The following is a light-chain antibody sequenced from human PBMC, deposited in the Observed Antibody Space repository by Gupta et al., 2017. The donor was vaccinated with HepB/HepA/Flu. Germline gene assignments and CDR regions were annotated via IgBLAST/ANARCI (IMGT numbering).Light chain of an antibody. CDR1: SSDVGSYNL. Sequence: QSALTQPASVSGSPGQSITISCTGTSSDVGSYNLVSWYQQHPGKAPKLMIYEVSTRPSGVSNRFSGSKSGNTASLPISGLQAEDGADYYCCSYAGSSTLVVFGGGTKLTVL. J-gene: IGLJ2*01. CDR3: CSYAGSSTLVV. V-gene: IGLV2-23*02. CDR2: EVS.